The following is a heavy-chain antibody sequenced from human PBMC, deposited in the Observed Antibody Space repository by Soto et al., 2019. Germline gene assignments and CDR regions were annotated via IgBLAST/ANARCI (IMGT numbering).Heavy chain of an antibody. V-gene: IGHV3-23*01. J-gene: IGHJ3*02. CDR2: ISGSGGST. D-gene: IGHD6-19*01. Sequence: AWGSLRLSCRAAGFTFISHGMSWVRKTQGKGLEWVSAISGSGGSTYYADSVKGRFTISRDNSKNTLYLQMDSLRAEDTAVYYCAKDQQALAVAKNAALDIWGEGTMVTGSS. CDR1: GFTFISHG. CDR3: AKDQQALAVAKNAALDI.